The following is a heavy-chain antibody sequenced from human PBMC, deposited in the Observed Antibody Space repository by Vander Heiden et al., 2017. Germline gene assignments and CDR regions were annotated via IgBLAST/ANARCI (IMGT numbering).Heavy chain of an antibody. CDR2: IWYDGSNK. D-gene: IGHD3-22*01. CDR1: GFTFSSYG. Sequence: QLVESGGGVAQPGSSLRLSCAASGFTFSSYGMHWVRQAPGKGLEWVAGIWYDGSNKYYADSVKGRFTISRDNSKNTLYLQMSSLRAEDTAVYYCAREGNYYDSSGYYWGQGTLVTVSS. CDR3: AREGNYYDSSGYY. J-gene: IGHJ4*02. V-gene: IGHV3-33*01.